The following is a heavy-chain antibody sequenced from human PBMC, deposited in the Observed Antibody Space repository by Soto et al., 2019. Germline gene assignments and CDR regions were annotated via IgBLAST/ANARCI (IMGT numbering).Heavy chain of an antibody. Sequence: SETLSLTCTVSASSINFYYWSWIRQPPGKGLEWIGYIYYSGSTNYNPSLKSRVIISVDTSKNQFSLKLSSVTTADTAVYYCARVNGNWHFYYFDYWGQGTLVTVSS. CDR3: ARVNGNWHFYYFDY. D-gene: IGHD3-3*02. V-gene: IGHV4-59*01. J-gene: IGHJ4*02. CDR1: ASSINFYY. CDR2: IYYSGST.